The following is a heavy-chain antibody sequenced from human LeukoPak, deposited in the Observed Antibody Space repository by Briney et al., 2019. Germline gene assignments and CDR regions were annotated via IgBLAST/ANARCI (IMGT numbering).Heavy chain of an antibody. V-gene: IGHV3-74*01. CDR3: ARGLTYYYYMDV. D-gene: IGHD2-8*01. J-gene: IGHJ6*03. Sequence: GGSLRLSRAASLFTFSSYWMHCVRPAPGKGLVCVLGIICDGSRTSYAVCMKGRFTIPRDNAKNTLYLEMNNVRAEDTAVYYCARGLTYYYYMDVWGKGTTVTVSS. CDR1: LFTFSSYW. CDR2: IICDGSRT.